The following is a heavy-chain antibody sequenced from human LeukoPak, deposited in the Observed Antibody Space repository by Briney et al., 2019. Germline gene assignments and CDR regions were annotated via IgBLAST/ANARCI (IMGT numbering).Heavy chain of an antibody. CDR3: ARDSAYCGGDCYLFDI. J-gene: IGHJ3*02. V-gene: IGHV3-21*01. D-gene: IGHD2-21*01. Sequence: PGGSLRLSCAASGFTFSSYSMNWVRQAPGKGLEWVSSISSSSSYIYYADSVKGRFTISRDNAKNSLYLQMNSLRAEDTAVYYCARDSAYCGGDCYLFDIWGQGTMVTVSS. CDR2: ISSSSSYI. CDR1: GFTFSSYS.